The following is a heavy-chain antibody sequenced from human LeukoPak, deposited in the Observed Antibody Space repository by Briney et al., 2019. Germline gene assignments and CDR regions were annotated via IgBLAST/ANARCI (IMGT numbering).Heavy chain of an antibody. CDR2: IKVDGSDK. CDR1: GFTFSSYS. V-gene: IGHV3-7*01. CDR3: TRAGRSFDY. J-gene: IGHJ4*02. Sequence: GGSLRLSCAASGFTFSSYSMHWVRQAPGKGLEWVASIKVDGSDKYYVDSVKGRFTISRDNAKSSLFLQMSSLRVEDTAVYYCTRAGRSFDYWGQGALVTISS.